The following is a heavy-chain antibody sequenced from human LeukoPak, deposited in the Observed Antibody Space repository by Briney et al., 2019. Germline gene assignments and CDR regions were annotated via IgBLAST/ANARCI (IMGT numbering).Heavy chain of an antibody. CDR2: IYYSGST. D-gene: IGHD4-17*01. J-gene: IGHJ4*02. V-gene: IGHV4-59*01. CDR1: GGSISSYY. CDR3: ARSPGASPTYGDYPFDY. Sequence: SETLSLTCTVSGGSISSYYWSWIWQPPGKGLEWIGYIYYSGSTNYNPSLKSRVTISVDTSKNQFSLKLSSVTAADTAVYYCARSPGASPTYGDYPFDYWGQGTLVTVSS.